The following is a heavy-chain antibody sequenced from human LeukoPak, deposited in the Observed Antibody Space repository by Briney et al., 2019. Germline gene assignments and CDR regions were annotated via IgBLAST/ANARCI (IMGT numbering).Heavy chain of an antibody. Sequence: GGSLRLSCAASGFTFSSYAMSWVRQAPGKGLEWASAISGSGGSTYYADSVKGRFTISRDNSKNTLYLQMNSLRAEDTAVYYCAKGGYDSSGYYYVYFDYWGQGTLVTVSS. D-gene: IGHD3-22*01. CDR2: ISGSGGST. CDR3: AKGGYDSSGYYYVYFDY. V-gene: IGHV3-23*01. CDR1: GFTFSSYA. J-gene: IGHJ4*02.